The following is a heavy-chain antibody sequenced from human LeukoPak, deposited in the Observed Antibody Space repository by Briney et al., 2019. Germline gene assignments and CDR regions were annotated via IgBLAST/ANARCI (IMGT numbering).Heavy chain of an antibody. V-gene: IGHV3-23*01. D-gene: IGHD6-13*01. CDR3: ARHGSWSFDY. Sequence: GGSLRLSCVVSGISLSNYAMTWVRQAPGKGLEWVSYISERGGSTTYADSVKGRFTISRDNSKNTLYLHMNSLRAEDTAVYYCARHGSWSFDYWGQGTLLTVSA. J-gene: IGHJ4*02. CDR1: GISLSNYA. CDR2: ISERGGST.